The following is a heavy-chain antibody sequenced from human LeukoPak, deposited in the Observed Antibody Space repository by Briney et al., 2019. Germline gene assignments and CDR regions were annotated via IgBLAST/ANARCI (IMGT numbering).Heavy chain of an antibody. J-gene: IGHJ3*02. V-gene: IGHV3-9*01. CDR3: AKDRGGSDIVVVVAATLNAFDI. CDR1: GFTFDDYA. CDR2: ISWNSGSI. D-gene: IGHD2-15*01. Sequence: TGGSLRLSCAASGFTFDDYAMHWVRQAPGKGLEWVSGISWNSGSIGYSDSVKGRFTISRDNSKNTLYLQMNSLRAEDTAVYYCAKDRGGSDIVVVVAATLNAFDIWGQGTMVTVSS.